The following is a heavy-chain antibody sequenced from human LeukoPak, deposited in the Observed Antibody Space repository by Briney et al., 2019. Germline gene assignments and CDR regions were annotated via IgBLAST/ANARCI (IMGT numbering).Heavy chain of an antibody. Sequence: PGGSLRLSCAGSGFSFSSYGMHWVRQAPGKGLEWVAFIRYDGSNKYYADSVKGRFTISRDNSKNTLYLQMNSLRAEDTAVYYCAKEGRFRYSYGYSGYMDVWGKGTTVTISS. CDR3: AKEGRFRYSYGYSGYMDV. CDR2: IRYDGSNK. V-gene: IGHV3-30*02. J-gene: IGHJ6*03. D-gene: IGHD5-18*01. CDR1: GFSFSSYG.